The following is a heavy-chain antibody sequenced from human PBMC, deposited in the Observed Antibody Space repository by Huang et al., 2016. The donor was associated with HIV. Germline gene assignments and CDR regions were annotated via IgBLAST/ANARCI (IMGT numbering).Heavy chain of an antibody. CDR2: IIPLYGSA. D-gene: IGHD3-3*02. CDR1: GGTFKKYA. Sequence: QVNLVQSGAEVRKPGSSVKVSCKASGGTFKKYAISWVRQAPGQGLEWMGAIIPLYGSAEYAEKVQDRVTLPADGSTNTAYLELDRLTSEDTAVYYCAKVAAGQPFHFYYYMDAWGDGTTVIVSS. J-gene: IGHJ6*03. CDR3: AKVAAGQPFHFYYYMDA. V-gene: IGHV1-69*13.